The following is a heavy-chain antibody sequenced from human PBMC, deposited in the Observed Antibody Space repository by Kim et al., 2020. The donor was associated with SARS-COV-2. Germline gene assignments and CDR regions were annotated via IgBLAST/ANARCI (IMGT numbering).Heavy chain of an antibody. V-gene: IGHV7-4-1*02. D-gene: IGHD2-21*01. CDR1: GYTFSSYA. CDR2: INTITGNP. Sequence: ASVKVSCKASGYTFSSYAMNWMRQAPGQGLDWMGWINTITGNPTYAQGFTGRFVFSLDTSVSTAYLQISSLKSEDTAIYYCARSNSIYFWGQGSLVSVSS. CDR3: ARSNSIYF. J-gene: IGHJ4*02.